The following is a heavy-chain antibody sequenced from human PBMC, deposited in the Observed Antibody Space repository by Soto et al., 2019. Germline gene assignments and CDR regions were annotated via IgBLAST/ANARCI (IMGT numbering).Heavy chain of an antibody. V-gene: IGHV1-18*01. Sequence: ASVKVSCKASGYTFTSYGISWVRQAPGQGLEWMGWISAYNGNTNYAQKLQGRVTMTTDTSTSTAYMELRSLRSDDTAVYYCARDRNLVELSANDAFDISGQGTMVTVSS. D-gene: IGHD3-16*02. J-gene: IGHJ3*02. CDR2: ISAYNGNT. CDR1: GYTFTSYG. CDR3: ARDRNLVELSANDAFDI.